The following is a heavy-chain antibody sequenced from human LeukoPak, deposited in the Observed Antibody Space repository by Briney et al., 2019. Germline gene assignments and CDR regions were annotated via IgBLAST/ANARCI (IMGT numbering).Heavy chain of an antibody. CDR2: IKTDGSEK. CDR3: LRYCSGGVCPGWFDP. J-gene: IGHJ5*02. Sequence: GGSLRLSCAASGFIFSSYWMSWVRQAPGKGLEWVANIKTDGSEKYYVDSVKGRFTISRDNANNSLYLQVNSLRAEDTAVYYCLRYCSGGVCPGWFDPWGQGTLVTVSS. CDR1: GFIFSSYW. D-gene: IGHD2-8*02. V-gene: IGHV3-7*01.